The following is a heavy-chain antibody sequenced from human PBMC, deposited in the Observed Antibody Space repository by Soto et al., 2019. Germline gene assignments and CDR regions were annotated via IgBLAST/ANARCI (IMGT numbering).Heavy chain of an antibody. D-gene: IGHD2-2*01. J-gene: IGHJ6*02. Sequence: ASVKVSCKASGYTFTSHDIHWVRQATGQGLEWMGWMNPNRGNTGYARRFQGRITMTRNTSISTAYMELRSPTSEDTAVYYCARSLGQLPYYFGLDVWGQGTTVTVSS. CDR2: MNPNRGNT. CDR1: GYTFTSHD. CDR3: ARSLGQLPYYFGLDV. V-gene: IGHV1-8*01.